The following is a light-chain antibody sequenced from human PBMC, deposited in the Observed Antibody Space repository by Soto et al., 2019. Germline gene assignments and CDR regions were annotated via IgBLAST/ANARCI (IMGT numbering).Light chain of an antibody. CDR3: QQYGSSRWT. CDR2: GAS. Sequence: EFVFMQSPVHLSLSAGERATLSCRASQSVSNNYLAWYQQKPGQAPRLLIYGASSRATGIPDRFSGSGPGTDFTLSISRLEREDFVVYYCQQYGSSRWTFGQGTKVDI. J-gene: IGKJ1*01. CDR1: QSVSNNY. V-gene: IGKV3-20*01.